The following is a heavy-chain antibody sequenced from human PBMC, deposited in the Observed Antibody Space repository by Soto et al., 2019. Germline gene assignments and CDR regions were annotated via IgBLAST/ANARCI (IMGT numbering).Heavy chain of an antibody. D-gene: IGHD3-22*01. CDR2: IYYSGST. V-gene: IGHV4-39*01. Sequence: QLQLQESGPGLVKPSETLSLTCTVSGGSISSSSYYWGWIRQPPGKGLEWIGSIYYSGSTYYNPSLKSRVPISVDTPKNQSALKLSSVTAADTAVYYCASLGSRGYPYGMDVWGQGTTVTVSS. CDR1: GGSISSSSYY. J-gene: IGHJ6*02. CDR3: ASLGSRGYPYGMDV.